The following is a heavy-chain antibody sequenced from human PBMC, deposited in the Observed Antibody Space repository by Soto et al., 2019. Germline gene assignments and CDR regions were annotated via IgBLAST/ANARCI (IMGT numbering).Heavy chain of an antibody. D-gene: IGHD2-2*02. V-gene: IGHV1-3*01. Sequence: ASVKVSCKASGYTFTSYAMHWVRQAPGQRLEWMGWINAGNGNTKYSQKFQGRVTITRDTSASTAYMELSSLRSEDTAVYYCARDQPYCSSTSCYIHYYYMDVWGKGTTVTVSS. J-gene: IGHJ6*03. CDR1: GYTFTSYA. CDR3: ARDQPYCSSTSCYIHYYYMDV. CDR2: INAGNGNT.